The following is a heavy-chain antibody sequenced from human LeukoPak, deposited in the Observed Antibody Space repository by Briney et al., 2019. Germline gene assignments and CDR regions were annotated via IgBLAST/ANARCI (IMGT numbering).Heavy chain of an antibody. D-gene: IGHD3-22*01. V-gene: IGHV3-74*01. J-gene: IGHJ4*02. CDR2: INSDGSST. Sequence: GGSLRLSCAASGFTFSGSAMHWVRQAPGKGLVWVSRINSDGSSTSYADSVKGRFTISRDNSKNTLYVQMNSLRADDTAVYYCAKDSSDYYFDYWGQGTLVTVSS. CDR3: AKDSSDYYFDY. CDR1: GFTFSGSA.